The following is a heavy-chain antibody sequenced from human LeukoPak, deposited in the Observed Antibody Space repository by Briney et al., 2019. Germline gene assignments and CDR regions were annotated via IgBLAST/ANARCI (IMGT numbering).Heavy chain of an antibody. Sequence: SETLSLTCTVSGGSISSSAYYWGWIRQPPGKGLEWIASIYYSGSTYYNPSLKSRVTISVDTSKNQLSLKLSSLTAADTAVYYCARHEYSGSYYGLSWFDPWGQGTLVTVSS. J-gene: IGHJ5*02. CDR3: ARHEYSGSYYGLSWFDP. D-gene: IGHD1-26*01. V-gene: IGHV4-39*01. CDR1: GGSISSSAYY. CDR2: IYYSGST.